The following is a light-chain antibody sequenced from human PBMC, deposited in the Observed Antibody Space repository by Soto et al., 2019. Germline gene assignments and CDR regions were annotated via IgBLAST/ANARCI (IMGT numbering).Light chain of an antibody. CDR2: DAS. CDR1: QGVSSY. V-gene: IGKV3D-11*01. Sequence: EIVLTQSPANLSLSPGERATLSFRASQGVSSYLAWYQQKPGQAPRLLIYDASNRATGIPARFSGSGPGTDFTLTISSLEPEDFAVYYCQQRSNWQITFGQGTRLEIK. CDR3: QQRSNWQIT. J-gene: IGKJ5*01.